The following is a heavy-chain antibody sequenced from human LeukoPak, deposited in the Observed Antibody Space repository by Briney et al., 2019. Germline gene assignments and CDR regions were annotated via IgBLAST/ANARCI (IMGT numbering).Heavy chain of an antibody. V-gene: IGHV3-74*01. D-gene: IGHD6-25*01. J-gene: IGHJ4*02. CDR1: GFTFRGYG. CDR2: IETDGSAT. CDR3: ARGGGYRLDY. Sequence: GGSLRLSCAASGFTFRGYGMPWVRQTPGKGLEWVSAIETDGSATTYADSVEGRFSISRDNAKNILYLQMNSLRVEDTAVYYCARGGGYRLDYWGQGTLVTVSS.